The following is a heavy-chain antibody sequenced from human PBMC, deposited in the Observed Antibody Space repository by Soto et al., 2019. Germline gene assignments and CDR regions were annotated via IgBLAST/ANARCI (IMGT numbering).Heavy chain of an antibody. V-gene: IGHV4-30-2*01. CDR2: VYHTGTT. CDR1: GGSINSGDYS. D-gene: IGHD6-13*01. CDR3: ARARATIAAAAIFDC. J-gene: IGHJ4*02. Sequence: SETLSLTCTVSGGSINSGDYSWTWIRQPPGKGLEWIGEVYHTGTTNYNTSLKSRLTISVDKSKNQFSLKLTSVTAADTAVYYCARARATIAAAAIFDCWGQGTLVTVSS.